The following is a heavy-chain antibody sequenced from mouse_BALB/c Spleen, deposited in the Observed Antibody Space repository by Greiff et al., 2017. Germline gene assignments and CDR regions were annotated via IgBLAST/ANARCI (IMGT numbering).Heavy chain of an antibody. CDR2: ISYSGST. J-gene: IGHJ4*01. V-gene: IGHV3-2*02. CDR3: ARGVYYDYDGYAMDY. D-gene: IGHD2-4*01. CDR1: GYSITSDYA. Sequence: DVQLQESGPGLVKPSQSLSLTCTVTGYSITSDYAWNWIRQFPGNKLEWMGYISYSGSTSSNPSLKSRISITRDTSKNQFFLQLNSVTTEDTATYYCARGVYYDYDGYAMDYWGQGTSVTVSS.